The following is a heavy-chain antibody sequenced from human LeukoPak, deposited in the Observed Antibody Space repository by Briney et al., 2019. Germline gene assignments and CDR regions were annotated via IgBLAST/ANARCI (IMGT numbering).Heavy chain of an antibody. Sequence: GGSLRLSCAASGFTFSNHGMNWVRQAPGKGLEWLSGVSPPGGGTYYADSVKGRFTISIDDSKNTLSLQMNSLRVEDTAVYYCARDLAWGAFDYWGQGTLVTVSS. J-gene: IGHJ4*02. D-gene: IGHD3-16*01. CDR1: GFTFSNHG. CDR3: ARDLAWGAFDY. V-gene: IGHV3-23*01. CDR2: VSPPGGGT.